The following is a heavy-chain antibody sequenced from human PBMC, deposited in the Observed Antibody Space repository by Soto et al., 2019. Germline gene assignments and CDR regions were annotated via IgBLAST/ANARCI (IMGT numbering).Heavy chain of an antibody. J-gene: IGHJ6*02. CDR2: ISSSSSTI. CDR1: GFTFSSYS. Sequence: GGSLRLSCAASGFTFSSYSMNWVRQAPGKGLEWVSYISSSSSTIYYADSVKGRFTISRDNAKNSLYLQMNSLRDEDTAVYYCARDPVAVAGVYYYYYGMDVWGQGTTVTVSS. CDR3: ARDPVAVAGVYYYYYGMDV. V-gene: IGHV3-48*02. D-gene: IGHD6-19*01.